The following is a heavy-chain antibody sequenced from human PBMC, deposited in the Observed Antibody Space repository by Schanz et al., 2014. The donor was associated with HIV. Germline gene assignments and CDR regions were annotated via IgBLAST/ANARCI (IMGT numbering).Heavy chain of an antibody. V-gene: IGHV3-21*04. D-gene: IGHD6-6*01. J-gene: IGHJ6*02. Sequence: EVKLSESGGGLVQPGGSLRLSCVASGFTFSTYAMSWVRQAPGKGLEWVSSISSSSSYLYYADSVKGRFTISRDSAKNSLYLQMNSLRVDDTAVYYCARDRQPSSYRGLDVWGQGTTVTVSS. CDR3: ARDRQPSSYRGLDV. CDR2: ISSSSSYL. CDR1: GFTFSTYA.